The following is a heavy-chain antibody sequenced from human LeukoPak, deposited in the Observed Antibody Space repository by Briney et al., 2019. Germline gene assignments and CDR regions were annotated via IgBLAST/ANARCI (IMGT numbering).Heavy chain of an antibody. CDR2: ISGSGGST. J-gene: IGHJ4*02. Sequence: GGSLGLSCAASGFTFSSYAMSWVRQAPGKGLEWVSAISGSGGSTYYADSVKGRFTISRDNSKNTLYLQMNSLRAEDTAVYYCAKDLRSSGWYYFDYWGQGTLVTVSS. CDR1: GFTFSSYA. V-gene: IGHV3-23*01. D-gene: IGHD6-19*01. CDR3: AKDLRSSGWYYFDY.